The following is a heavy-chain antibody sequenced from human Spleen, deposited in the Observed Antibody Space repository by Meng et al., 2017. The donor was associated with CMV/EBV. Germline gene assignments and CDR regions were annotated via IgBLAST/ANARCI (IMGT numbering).Heavy chain of an antibody. CDR1: GYTFTGYY. J-gene: IGHJ4*02. Sequence: ASVKVSCKASGYTFTGYYMHWVRQAPGQGLEWMGWINPNSGGTNYAQKLQGRVTMTTDTSTSTAYMELRSLRSDDTAVYYCARDHYYDSSGYDIDYWGQGTRVTVSS. V-gene: IGHV1-2*02. CDR3: ARDHYYDSSGYDIDY. D-gene: IGHD3-22*01. CDR2: INPNSGGT.